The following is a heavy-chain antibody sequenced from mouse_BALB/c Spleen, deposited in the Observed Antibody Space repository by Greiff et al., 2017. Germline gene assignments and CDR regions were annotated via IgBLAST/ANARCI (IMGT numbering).Heavy chain of an antibody. V-gene: IGHV14-4*02. CDR2: IDPENGDT. J-gene: IGHJ2*01. CDR3: NALNYYENDY. CDR1: GFNIKDYY. Sequence: EVQLQQSGAELVRSGASVKLSCTASGFNIKDYYMHWVKQRPEQGLEWIGWIDPENGDTEYAPKFQGKATMTADTSSNTAYLQISSLTSEDTAVYYCNALNYYENDYWGQGTTRTVSS. D-gene: IGHD1-1*01.